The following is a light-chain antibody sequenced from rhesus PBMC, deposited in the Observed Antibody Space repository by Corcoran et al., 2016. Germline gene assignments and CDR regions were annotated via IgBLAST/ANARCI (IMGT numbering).Light chain of an antibody. Sequence: DIVMTQSPLSLPITPGEPASISCRPSQSLLHSNGNTYLHWYLQRSGQSPQLLFFGGSNRASGVPDRFRGSGSGTVFTLKISKVEGWDVGVYYCVQAIAFPFTFGPGTKLDIK. CDR2: GGS. CDR1: QSLLHSNGNTY. CDR3: VQAIAFPFT. J-gene: IGKJ3*01. V-gene: IGKV2-72*01.